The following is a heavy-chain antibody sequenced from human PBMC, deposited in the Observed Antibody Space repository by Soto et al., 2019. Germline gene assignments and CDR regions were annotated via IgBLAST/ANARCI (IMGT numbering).Heavy chain of an antibody. D-gene: IGHD4-17*01. V-gene: IGHV2-5*02. J-gene: IGHJ4*02. CDR3: AHSLAASNYGGYEPINSFDY. Sequence: QITLKESGPTLVKPTQTLTLTCTFSGFSLSTSGVGVGWIRQPPGKALEWLALIYWDDDKRYSPSLKSRLTITKATAKNQVVITMTNMDPVDTATYSCAHSLAASNYGGYEPINSFDYWGQGTLVTVSS. CDR2: IYWDDDK. CDR1: GFSLSTSGVG.